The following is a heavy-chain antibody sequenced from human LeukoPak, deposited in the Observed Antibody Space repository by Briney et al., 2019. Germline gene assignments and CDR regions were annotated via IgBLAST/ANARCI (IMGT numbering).Heavy chain of an antibody. Sequence: PGRSLRLSCAASGFTFSTYAMHWDRQAPGKGLEWVAVISFVGGNKYYADSVEGRFTISRDNSKNTVYMQMNRLRAEDTTVYYCARVYSSSWSFDYWGQGTLVTVSS. V-gene: IGHV3-30-3*01. CDR3: ARVYSSSWSFDY. J-gene: IGHJ4*02. D-gene: IGHD6-13*01. CDR2: ISFVGGNK. CDR1: GFTFSTYA.